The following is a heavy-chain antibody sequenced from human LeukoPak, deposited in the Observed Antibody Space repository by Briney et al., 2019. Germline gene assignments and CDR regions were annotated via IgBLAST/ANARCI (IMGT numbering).Heavy chain of an antibody. V-gene: IGHV4-39*01. Sequence: SETLSLTCTVPGDSISSSSYYWGWIRQPPGKGLEWLGSISYSGSTYYNPSLKSRVTISGDTSKKQFSLKLSSVTAADTAVYYCARHDRWPTFDYWGQVILVTVSS. CDR3: ARHDRWPTFDY. CDR1: GDSISSSSYY. CDR2: ISYSGST. D-gene: IGHD4-23*01. J-gene: IGHJ4*02.